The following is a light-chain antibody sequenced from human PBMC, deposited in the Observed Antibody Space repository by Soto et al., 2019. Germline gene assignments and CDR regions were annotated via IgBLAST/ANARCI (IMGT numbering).Light chain of an antibody. J-gene: IGLJ1*01. V-gene: IGLV2-14*03. Sequence: QSALAQPASVSGSPGQSITISCTGTSSDIGSYNYISWYQQYPDKGPKLIIYGVTNRPSGVSNRFSGSKSGYTASLTISGLQAENAAHYYSCSYTTTTAYVFGSGTKVTVL. CDR3: CSYTTTTAYV. CDR1: SSDIGSYNY. CDR2: GVT.